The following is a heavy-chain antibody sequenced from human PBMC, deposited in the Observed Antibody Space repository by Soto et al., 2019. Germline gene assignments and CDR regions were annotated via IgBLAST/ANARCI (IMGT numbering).Heavy chain of an antibody. V-gene: IGHV3-23*01. CDR1: GFTFSNFA. CDR3: AKDLGYNYGYGYDY. J-gene: IGHJ4*02. Sequence: GGSLRLSCAASGFTFSNFAMSWVRQAPGKGLEWVSGFSGSGANTYYADAVKGRFTISRDNSKNTLYLQMNSLRAEDTAIYYCAKDLGYNYGYGYDYWGQGTVVTVSS. CDR2: FSGSGANT. D-gene: IGHD5-18*01.